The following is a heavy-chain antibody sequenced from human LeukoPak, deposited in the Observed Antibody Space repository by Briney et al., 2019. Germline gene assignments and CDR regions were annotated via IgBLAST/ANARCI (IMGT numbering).Heavy chain of an antibody. Sequence: SETLSLTCAVYSGSFSGYYWSWIRQPPGKGLEWIGNVYTTGAGSTYHNPSLKSRVTVSSDTSKNQVSLKLNSVTAADTAVYYCARGQIYDYWTPVSWKFDLWGRGTLVTVSS. D-gene: IGHD3-3*01. CDR3: ARGQIYDYWTPVSWKFDL. J-gene: IGHJ2*01. CDR1: SGSFSGYY. V-gene: IGHV4-4*08. CDR2: VYTTGAGST.